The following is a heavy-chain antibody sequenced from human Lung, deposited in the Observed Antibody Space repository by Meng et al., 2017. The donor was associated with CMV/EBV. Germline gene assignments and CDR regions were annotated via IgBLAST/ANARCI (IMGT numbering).Heavy chain of an antibody. CDR3: ARDGPLRFLEWSPYYFDY. D-gene: IGHD3-3*01. CDR2: ISGYTGNT. J-gene: IGHJ4*02. Sequence: ASXXVSCKASGYTFTNYGISWVRQAPGQGLEWMGWISGYTGNTNYAQKVQDRVIMTTDTPTSTAYMELRSLRSDDTAVYYCARDGPLRFLEWSPYYFDYWGQGTLVTVSS. V-gene: IGHV1-18*01. CDR1: GYTFTNYG.